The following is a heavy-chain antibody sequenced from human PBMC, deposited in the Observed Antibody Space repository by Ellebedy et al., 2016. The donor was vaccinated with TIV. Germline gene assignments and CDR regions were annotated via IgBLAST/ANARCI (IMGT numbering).Heavy chain of an antibody. CDR2: LYYTGST. V-gene: IGHV4-59*01. CDR1: GGSLSDNY. J-gene: IGHJ3*01. CDR3: VSSASMDAFDL. Sequence: SETLSLTCAVSGGSLSDNYWTWIRQPPGKGLEWIGYLYYTGSTNYNPSLKRRVTISVKPPRNQFSLKLRSVTAADTAVYYCVSSASMDAFDLWGQGTMVTVSS. D-gene: IGHD3-16*01.